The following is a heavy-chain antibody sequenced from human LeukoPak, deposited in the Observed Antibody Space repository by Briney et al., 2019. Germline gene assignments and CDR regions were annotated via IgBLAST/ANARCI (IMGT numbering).Heavy chain of an antibody. Sequence: SETLSLTCAVYGGSFSGYYWSWIRQPPGKGLEWIGEINQSGSTNYNPSLKSRVTISVDTSKNQFSLKLSSVTAADTAVYYCARDRSSQPRDYGDFNYYYYMDVWGKGTTVTVSS. J-gene: IGHJ6*03. D-gene: IGHD4-17*01. CDR3: ARDRSSQPRDYGDFNYYYYMDV. V-gene: IGHV4-34*01. CDR2: INQSGST. CDR1: GGSFSGYY.